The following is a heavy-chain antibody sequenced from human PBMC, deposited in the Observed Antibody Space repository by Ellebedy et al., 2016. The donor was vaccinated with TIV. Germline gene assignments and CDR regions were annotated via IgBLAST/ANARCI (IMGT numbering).Heavy chain of an antibody. V-gene: IGHV4-38-2*02. J-gene: IGHJ3*02. CDR3: ARDRNIVVVTASTDI. CDR1: GYSISSGYY. D-gene: IGHD2-21*02. Sequence: SETLSLTXTVSGYSISSGYYWGWIRQPPGKGLEWIGSIYHSGSTYYNPSLKSRVTISVDTSKNQFSLKLSSVTAADTAVYYCARDRNIVVVTASTDIWGQGTMVTVSS. CDR2: IYHSGST.